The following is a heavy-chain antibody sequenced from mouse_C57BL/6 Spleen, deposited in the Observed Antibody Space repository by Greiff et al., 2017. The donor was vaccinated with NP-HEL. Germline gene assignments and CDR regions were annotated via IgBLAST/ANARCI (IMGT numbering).Heavy chain of an antibody. J-gene: IGHJ3*01. D-gene: IGHD2-3*01. CDR1: GYTFTSYG. Sequence: QVHVKQSGAELARPGASVKLSCKASGYTFTSYGISWVKQRTGQGLEWIGEIYPRSGNTYYNEKFKGKATLTADKSSSTAYMELRSLTSEDSAVYFCAREDDGYYVAYWGQGTLVTVSA. CDR2: IYPRSGNT. CDR3: AREDDGYYVAY. V-gene: IGHV1-81*01.